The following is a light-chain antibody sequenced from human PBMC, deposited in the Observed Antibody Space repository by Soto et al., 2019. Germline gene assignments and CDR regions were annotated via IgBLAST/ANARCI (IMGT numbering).Light chain of an antibody. J-gene: IGKJ4*01. CDR2: AAS. CDR3: KQYYSYPLT. V-gene: IGKV1-39*01. Sequence: DIQMTQSPSSLSVSVGDRVTITCRASQSIGGFLNWYQQKLGKAPKLLIYAASSLQSGVQSRFSGSGSGTDFTLTIRCLQSEDFATYYCKQYYSYPLTFGGGTKVDIK. CDR1: QSIGGF.